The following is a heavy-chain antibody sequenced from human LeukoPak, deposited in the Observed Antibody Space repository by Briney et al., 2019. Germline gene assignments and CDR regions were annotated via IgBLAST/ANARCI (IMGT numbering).Heavy chain of an antibody. CDR3: ARRGSGNGGTYAGMDV. CDR1: GFTFSSYG. J-gene: IGHJ6*02. Sequence: PGRSLRLSCAASGFTFSSYGMHWARQPPGKGLEWIGSVLFTGSAWVNPPLNSRVTMSVDTTKNQFSLKLRSVSAGDTAVYYCARRGSGNGGTYAGMDVWGQGTTVTVSS. D-gene: IGHD4/OR15-4a*01. CDR2: VLFTGSA. V-gene: IGHV4-39*01.